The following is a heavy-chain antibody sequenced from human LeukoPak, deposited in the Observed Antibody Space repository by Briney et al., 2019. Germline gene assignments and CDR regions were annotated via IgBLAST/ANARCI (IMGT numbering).Heavy chain of an antibody. D-gene: IGHD3-22*01. Sequence: SETLSLTCTVSGDSISSYYWSWMRQPPGKGLEWIGYIYYSGSTNYNPSLKSRVIISVDKSENQFSLKLSSVTAADTAVYYCARHYYDSSGYYAFDIWGQGTMVTVSS. CDR3: ARHYYDSSGYYAFDI. V-gene: IGHV4-59*08. CDR1: GDSISSYY. CDR2: IYYSGST. J-gene: IGHJ3*02.